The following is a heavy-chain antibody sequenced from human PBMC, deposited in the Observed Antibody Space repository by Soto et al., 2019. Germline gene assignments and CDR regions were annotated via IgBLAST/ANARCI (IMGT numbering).Heavy chain of an antibody. CDR3: VVGRGWHFDL. D-gene: IGHD2-15*01. V-gene: IGHV3-7*01. CDR2: IKEDGSEL. Sequence: EVQLVESGGGLVQPGESLRLSCAASGITFSNYWMSWFRQAPSKGLEWVANIKEDGSELHYVDSVKGRFTISRDNAKNSLYLQMNSLRDDDTAMYYCVVGRGWHFDLWGRGTLVTVSS. J-gene: IGHJ2*01. CDR1: GITFSNYW.